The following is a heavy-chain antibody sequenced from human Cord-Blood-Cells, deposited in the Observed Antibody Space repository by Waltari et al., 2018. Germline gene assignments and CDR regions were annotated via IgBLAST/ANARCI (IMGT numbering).Heavy chain of an antibody. Sequence: QLPLQESGPGLVKPSETLSLTCTVSGCPISRISSPWGWLRQPPGKGLEWIGSIYYSGSTYYNPSLKSRVTISVDTSKNQFSLKLSSVTAADTAVYYCARFSGSFDYWGQGTLVTVSS. V-gene: IGHV4-39*01. J-gene: IGHJ4*02. D-gene: IGHD1-26*01. CDR3: ARFSGSFDY. CDR1: GCPISRISSP. CDR2: IYYSGST.